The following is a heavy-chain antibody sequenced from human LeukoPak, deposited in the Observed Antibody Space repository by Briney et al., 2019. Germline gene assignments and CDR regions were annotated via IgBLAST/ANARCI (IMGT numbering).Heavy chain of an antibody. Sequence: GGSLRLSCEVSGFTFSRYGMHWVRQAQGKGPEWVALISFNGGNIDYVDSVKGRFTVSRDNSRNTLYLQMDSLRPEDTGVYYCAKDRSTYNVLTGYQDYWGQGTLVTVSS. J-gene: IGHJ4*02. D-gene: IGHD3-9*01. V-gene: IGHV3-30*02. CDR3: AKDRSTYNVLTGYQDY. CDR2: ISFNGGNI. CDR1: GFTFSRYG.